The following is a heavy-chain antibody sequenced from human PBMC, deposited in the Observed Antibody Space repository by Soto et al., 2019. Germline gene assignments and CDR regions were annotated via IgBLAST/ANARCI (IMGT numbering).Heavy chain of an antibody. J-gene: IGHJ4*02. Sequence: PSETLSLTCTVSGGSISSEGYYWSWFRQLPGKGLEWIGDIYYSGTTYHNPSLRSRLTISGDVSKNQFSLKLSFVTAADTALYYCARGRGYSYGPYYFDYWGQGTLVTVSS. CDR2: IYYSGTT. D-gene: IGHD5-18*01. CDR3: ARGRGYSYGPYYFDY. V-gene: IGHV4-31*03. CDR1: GGSISSEGYY.